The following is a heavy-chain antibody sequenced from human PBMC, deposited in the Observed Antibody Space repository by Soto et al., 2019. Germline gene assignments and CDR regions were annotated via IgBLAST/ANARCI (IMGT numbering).Heavy chain of an antibody. CDR1: GFTFSSYA. J-gene: IGHJ4*02. V-gene: IGHV3-30-3*01. CDR2: ISNDGSNK. CDR3: ARDWPRRWSRYSFDY. Sequence: QVQLVESGGGVVQPGRSLRLSCAASGFTFSSYAMHWVRQAPGKGLEWVAVISNDGSNKYYADSVKGRFTISRDNSKNTLYLQMTSLIVEATAVYYCARDWPRRWSRYSFDYWGQGTLVTVSS. D-gene: IGHD3-3*01.